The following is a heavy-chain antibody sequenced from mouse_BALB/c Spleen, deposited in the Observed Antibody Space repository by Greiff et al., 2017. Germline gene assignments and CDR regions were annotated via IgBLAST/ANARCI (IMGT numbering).Heavy chain of an antibody. D-gene: IGHD2-10*02. CDR1: GYSITSGYY. Sequence: ESGPGLVKPSQSLSLTCSVTGYSITSGYYWNWIRQFPGNKLEWMGYISYDGSNNYNPSLKNRISITRDTSKNQFFLKLNSVTTEDTATYYCAREYGNYWYFDVWGAGTTVTVSS. CDR2: ISYDGSN. V-gene: IGHV3-6*02. J-gene: IGHJ1*01. CDR3: AREYGNYWYFDV.